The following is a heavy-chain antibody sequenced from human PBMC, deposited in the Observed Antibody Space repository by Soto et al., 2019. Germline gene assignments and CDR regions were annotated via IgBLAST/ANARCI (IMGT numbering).Heavy chain of an antibody. CDR1: GFTVSSNY. D-gene: IGHD6-13*01. J-gene: IGHJ6*02. Sequence: GGSLRLSCAASGFTVSSNYMRWVRQAPGKGLEWGAVIYSGGSTYYADSVKGRFTISRDNSKNTLYLQMNSLRAEDTAVYYCARDGGSSGPYYYYYGMDVWGQGTTVTVSS. CDR3: ARDGGSSGPYYYYYGMDV. CDR2: IYSGGST. V-gene: IGHV3-53*01.